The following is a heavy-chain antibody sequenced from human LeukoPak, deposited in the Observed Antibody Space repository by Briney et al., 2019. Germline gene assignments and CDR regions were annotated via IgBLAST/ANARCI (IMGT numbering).Heavy chain of an antibody. CDR3: ASAYYDSSGYYERFDY. CDR1: GFTFSSYG. CDR2: VKQDGSEK. D-gene: IGHD3-22*01. V-gene: IGHV3-7*01. Sequence: GGSLRLSCAASGFTFSSYGMSWVRQAPGKGLEWVANVKQDGSEKYYVDSVKGRFTISRDNAKNSLYLQMNSLRAEETAVYYCASAYYDSSGYYERFDYWGQGTLVTVSS. J-gene: IGHJ4*02.